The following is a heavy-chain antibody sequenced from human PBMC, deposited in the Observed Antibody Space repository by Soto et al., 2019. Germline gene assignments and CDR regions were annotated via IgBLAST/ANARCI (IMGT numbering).Heavy chain of an antibody. V-gene: IGHV4-59*01. CDR1: GGSISSYY. Sequence: QVQLQESGPGLVKPSETLSLTCTVSGGSISSYYWSWIRQPPGKGLEWIGYIYYSGSTNYNPSLKSRVTISVDTSKNQFSLKLSSVTAADTAVYYCARGPVTGFDYWGQGTLVTVSS. CDR3: ARGPVTGFDY. J-gene: IGHJ4*02. CDR2: IYYSGST. D-gene: IGHD6-19*01.